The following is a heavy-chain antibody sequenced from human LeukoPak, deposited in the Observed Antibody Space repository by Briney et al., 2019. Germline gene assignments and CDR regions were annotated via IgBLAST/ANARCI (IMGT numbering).Heavy chain of an antibody. CDR3: ARDFEQQQLGPPNWFDP. D-gene: IGHD6-13*01. J-gene: IGHJ5*02. CDR2: ISAYNGNT. V-gene: IGHV1-18*01. CDR1: GYTFTSYG. Sequence: ASVKVSCKASGYTFTSYGISWVRQAPGQGLEWMGWISAYNGNTNYAQKLQGRVTMTTDTSTSTAYMELRSLRSDDTAVYYCARDFEQQQLGPPNWFDPWGQGTLVTVSP.